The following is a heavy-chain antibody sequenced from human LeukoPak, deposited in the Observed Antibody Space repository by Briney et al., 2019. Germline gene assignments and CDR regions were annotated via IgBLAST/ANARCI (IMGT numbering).Heavy chain of an antibody. J-gene: IGHJ1*01. CDR3: AIGQGYGFGSYFQY. D-gene: IGHD5-18*01. CDR2: IYYRGST. CDR1: GGSINSFY. Sequence: PSETLSLTCTVSGGSINSFYCNWIRQPPGKGLEWIAYIYYRGSTNYNPSLKSRVTISMDTSKNQFSLNLNSVTAADTAVYYCAIGQGYGFGSYFQYWGQGILVTASS. V-gene: IGHV4-59*01.